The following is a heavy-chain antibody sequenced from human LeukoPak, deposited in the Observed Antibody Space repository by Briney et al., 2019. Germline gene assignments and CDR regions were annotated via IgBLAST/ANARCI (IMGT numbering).Heavy chain of an antibody. D-gene: IGHD1-26*01. CDR1: GFTFNTYA. J-gene: IGHJ4*02. Sequence: GWSLRLSCAASGFTFNTYAMHWVRQAPGKGLEWVAVISYDGSKTYYADSVKGRFTISRDNSKNTLYLQMNSLRAEDTALYYCARTMYITGSSDFDYWGQGTLVTVSS. V-gene: IGHV3-30-3*01. CDR2: ISYDGSKT. CDR3: ARTMYITGSSDFDY.